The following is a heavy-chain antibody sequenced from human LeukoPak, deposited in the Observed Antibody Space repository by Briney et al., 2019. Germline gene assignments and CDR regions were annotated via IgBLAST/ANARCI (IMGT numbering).Heavy chain of an antibody. Sequence: GGSLRLSCAASGFTVSSNYMSWVRQAPGKGLEWVSVIYSGGSTYYADSVKGRFTISRDNSKNTLYLQMNSLRAEDTAVYYCARVLSSWYSAAFDIWGQGTMVTVSS. CDR1: GFTVSSNY. CDR3: ARVLSSWYSAAFDI. D-gene: IGHD6-13*01. CDR2: IYSGGST. V-gene: IGHV3-66*01. J-gene: IGHJ3*02.